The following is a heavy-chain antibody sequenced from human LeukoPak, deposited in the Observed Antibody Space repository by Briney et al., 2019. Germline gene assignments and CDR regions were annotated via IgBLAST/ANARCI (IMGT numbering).Heavy chain of an antibody. D-gene: IGHD3-10*01. V-gene: IGHV1-18*01. CDR3: ARDSKRNYYGSGSYSPSFLFDY. CDR1: GYTFTSYG. Sequence: ASVKVSCKASGYTFTSYGISWVRQAPGQGLEWMGWISAYNGNTNYAQKLQGRVTMTTDTSTSTAYMELRSLRSDDTAVYYCARDSKRNYYGSGSYSPSFLFDYWGQGTLVTVSS. CDR2: ISAYNGNT. J-gene: IGHJ4*02.